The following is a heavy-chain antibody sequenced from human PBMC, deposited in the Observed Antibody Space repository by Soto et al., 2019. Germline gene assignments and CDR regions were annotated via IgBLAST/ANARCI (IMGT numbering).Heavy chain of an antibody. J-gene: IGHJ6*02. CDR3: ARDRLMATAGTARHYFGLDV. CDR2: IYYSGNT. V-gene: IGHV4-31*03. D-gene: IGHD5-18*01. Sequence: SETLSLTCTVSGGSIRSGGYYWSWVRQNPRRGLEWIGNIYYSGNTYYNPSLKSRLTISVDTSKNQFSLNLSSVTAADTAVYYCARDRLMATAGTARHYFGLDVWGPGTTVTVSS. CDR1: GGSIRSGGYY.